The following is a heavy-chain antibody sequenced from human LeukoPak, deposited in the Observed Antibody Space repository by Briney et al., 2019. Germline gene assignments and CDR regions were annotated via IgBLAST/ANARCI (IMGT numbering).Heavy chain of an antibody. CDR3: ARPNWDDARLGAFNI. D-gene: IGHD1-1*01. V-gene: IGHV3-7*03. CDR2: IKQDGSEQ. CDR1: GFTFSHYY. J-gene: IGHJ3*02. Sequence: GGSLRLSCAASGFTFSHYYMSWVRQAPGKGLEWVANIKQDGSEQFYLDSVKGRFTISRDNAKNALYLQMHSLRVEDTAMYYCARPNWDDARLGAFNIWGQGTMVTVSS.